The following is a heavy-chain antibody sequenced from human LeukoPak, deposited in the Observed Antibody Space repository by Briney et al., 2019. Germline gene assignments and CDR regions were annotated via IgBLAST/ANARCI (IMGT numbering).Heavy chain of an antibody. Sequence: SETLSLTCTVSGASISSSYWNWIGQPPGKGLEWFGYISYSGSTNYNPSLQSRVTISIDTSKNHFSLKLRSVTAADTAVYSCARDSVFATNWFDPWGQGTLVTVSS. J-gene: IGHJ5*02. CDR3: ARDSVFATNWFDP. D-gene: IGHD2-15*01. CDR2: ISYSGST. CDR1: GASISSSY. V-gene: IGHV4-59*01.